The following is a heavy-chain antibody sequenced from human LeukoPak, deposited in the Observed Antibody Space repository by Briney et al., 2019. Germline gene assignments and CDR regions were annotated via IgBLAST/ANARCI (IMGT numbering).Heavy chain of an antibody. Sequence: GGSLRLSCAASGFTFSDYYMSWIRQAPGKGLEWVSYISSSGSTIYYADSVKGRFTISRDNAKNSLYLQMNSLRAEATAVYYCARDSCSSTSCYHYYYYYMDVWGKGTTVTVSS. CDR2: ISSSGSTI. V-gene: IGHV3-11*04. CDR1: GFTFSDYY. D-gene: IGHD2-2*01. CDR3: ARDSCSSTSCYHYYYYYMDV. J-gene: IGHJ6*03.